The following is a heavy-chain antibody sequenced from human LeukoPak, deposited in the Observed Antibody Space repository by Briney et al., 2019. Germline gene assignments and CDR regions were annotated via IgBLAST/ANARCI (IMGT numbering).Heavy chain of an antibody. CDR1: GGSISSYY. CDR2: IYFSGNT. Sequence: TSETLSLTCNVSGGSISSYYWSWIRQPPGKGLEWIGYIYFSGNTHYNPSLKSRVTISVDTSKNQFSLKLTSVTAADTAVYYCARRTNDYGDYWGQGTLVTVSS. CDR3: ARRTNDYGDY. V-gene: IGHV4-59*08. D-gene: IGHD1/OR15-1a*01. J-gene: IGHJ4*02.